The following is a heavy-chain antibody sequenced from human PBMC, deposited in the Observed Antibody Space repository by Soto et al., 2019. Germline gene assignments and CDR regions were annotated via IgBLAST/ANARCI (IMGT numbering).Heavy chain of an antibody. J-gene: IGHJ4*02. CDR1: GGSISSGDYY. V-gene: IGHV4-30-4*01. D-gene: IGHD2-15*01. CDR3: ARRYCSGGCYFDY. CDR2: IYYSGST. Sequence: SETLSLTCAVSGGSISSGDYYWSWIRQPPGKGLEWIGYIYYSGSTYYNPSLKSRVTISVDTSKNQFSLKLSSVTAADTAVYYCARRYCSGGCYFDYWGQGTLVTVSS.